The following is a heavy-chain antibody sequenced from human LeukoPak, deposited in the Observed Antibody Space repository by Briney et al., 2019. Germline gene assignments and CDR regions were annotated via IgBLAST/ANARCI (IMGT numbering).Heavy chain of an antibody. CDR1: GFSSSSYG. Sequence: PGRSLRPSCAASGFSSSSYGMHWVRQAPGKGLEWVAVISYDGDNKYYADSVNGRFTISRDNSTNTLSLQMDSLRAEDTAVYYCAKDIRVWGSYRYPCLDYWGQGTLVTVSA. V-gene: IGHV3-30*18. D-gene: IGHD3-16*02. J-gene: IGHJ4*02. CDR3: AKDIRVWGSYRYPCLDY. CDR2: ISYDGDNK.